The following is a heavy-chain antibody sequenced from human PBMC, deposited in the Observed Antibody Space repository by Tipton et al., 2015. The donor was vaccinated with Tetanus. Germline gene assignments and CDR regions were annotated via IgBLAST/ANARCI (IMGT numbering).Heavy chain of an antibody. CDR1: GGSLSRYY. Sequence: TLSLTCAVYGGSLSRYYWTWIRQPPGKGLEWIGEVDDSGSTNYSPSLKSRVTISLDTSKNEFSLKLSSVTAADTAVYYCARRSYCSSSRCFDAFDLWGQGTMVTVSS. J-gene: IGHJ3*01. D-gene: IGHD2-2*01. CDR3: ARRSYCSSSRCFDAFDL. V-gene: IGHV4-34*01. CDR2: VDDSGST.